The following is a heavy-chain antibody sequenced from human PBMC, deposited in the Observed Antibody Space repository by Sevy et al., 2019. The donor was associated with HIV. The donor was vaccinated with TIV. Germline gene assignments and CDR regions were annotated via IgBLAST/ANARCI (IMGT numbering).Heavy chain of an antibody. CDR1: GFTFRSYT. D-gene: IGHD3-22*01. J-gene: IGHJ4*02. CDR3: ARVRPYDTRDFDY. Sequence: GGSLRLSCVASGFTFRSYTMKWVRQAPGKGLECVSSISSSGSYIYYADSVKGRSTISRDDAKNSLYLQMNTLRAEDAALYYCARVRPYDTRDFDYWGQGTLVTVSS. CDR2: ISSSGSYI. V-gene: IGHV3-21*01.